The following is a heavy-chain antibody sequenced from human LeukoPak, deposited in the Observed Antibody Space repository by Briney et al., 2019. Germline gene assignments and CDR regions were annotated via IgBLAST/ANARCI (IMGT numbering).Heavy chain of an antibody. V-gene: IGHV1-18*01. J-gene: IGHJ3*02. CDR3: ASALPRNDGDAFDI. D-gene: IGHD1-1*01. CDR1: GYTFTSYG. CDR2: ISAYNGNT. Sequence: ASVKVSCKASGYTFTSYGISRVRQAPGQGLEWMGWISAYNGNTNYAQKLQGRVTMTTDTSTSTAYMELRSLRSDDTAVYYCASALPRNDGDAFDIWGQGTMVTVSS.